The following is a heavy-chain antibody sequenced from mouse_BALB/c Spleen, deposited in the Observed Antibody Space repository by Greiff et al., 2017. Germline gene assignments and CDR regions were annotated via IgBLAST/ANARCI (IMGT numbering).Heavy chain of an antibody. CDR2: ISSGGST. CDR3: ARGNKNYGRGYYFDY. CDR1: GFTFSSYA. J-gene: IGHJ2*01. Sequence: EVMLVESGGGLVKPGGSLKLSCAASGFTFSSYAMSWVRQTPEKRLEWVASISSGGSTYYPDSVKGRFTISRDNARNILYLQMSSLRSEDTAMYYCARGNKNYGRGYYFDYWGQGTTLTVSS. D-gene: IGHD1-1*01. V-gene: IGHV5-6-5*01.